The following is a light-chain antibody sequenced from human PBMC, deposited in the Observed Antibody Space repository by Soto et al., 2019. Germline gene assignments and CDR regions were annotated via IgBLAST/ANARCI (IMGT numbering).Light chain of an antibody. J-gene: IGKJ2*01. CDR3: QQSYRSPYT. CDR1: QSINIY. CDR2: GAS. V-gene: IGKV1-39*01. Sequence: IQLTQSPSSLSASVGDRVTVTCRASQSINIYLNWYQQKPGKAPTLLIYGASTLQSGVPSRFSGGGSRTDLTLTISSLQTEDFATYCCQQSYRSPYTFGQGTKLEI.